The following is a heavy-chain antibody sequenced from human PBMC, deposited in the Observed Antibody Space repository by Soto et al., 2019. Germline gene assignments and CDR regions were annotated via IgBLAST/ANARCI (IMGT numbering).Heavy chain of an antibody. Sequence: EVQLVESGGGLVQPGGSLRLSCATSGFILIAGAMNWVRRPPGKGRGGVSYISSSSSVIDYADSVKGRFTVSRDNARNSLYLQMNSLRAEDTAVYYCARDLSWGSNWYYYMDVWGKGTTVTVSS. CDR3: ARDLSWGSNWYYYMDV. CDR2: ISSSSSVI. CDR1: GFILIAGA. D-gene: IGHD7-27*01. V-gene: IGHV3-48*01. J-gene: IGHJ6*03.